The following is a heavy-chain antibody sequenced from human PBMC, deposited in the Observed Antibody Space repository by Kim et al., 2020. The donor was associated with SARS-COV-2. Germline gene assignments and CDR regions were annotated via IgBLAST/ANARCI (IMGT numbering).Heavy chain of an antibody. J-gene: IGHJ6*02. D-gene: IGHD3-22*01. CDR2: ISYDGSNK. V-gene: IGHV3-30*04. CDR1: GFTFSSYA. CDR3: ARDYDSPPYYYGMDV. Sequence: GGSLRLSCAASGFTFSSYAMHWVRQAPGKGLEWVAVISYDGSNKYYADSVKGRFTISRDNSKNTLYLQMNSLRAEDTAVYYCARDYDSPPYYYGMDVWGQGTTVTVSS.